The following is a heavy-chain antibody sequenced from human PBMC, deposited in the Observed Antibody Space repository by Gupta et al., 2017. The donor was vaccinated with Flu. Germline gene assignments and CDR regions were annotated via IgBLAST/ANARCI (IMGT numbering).Heavy chain of an antibody. D-gene: IGHD6-19*01. CDR2: INHSGST. Sequence: QVQLQQWGAGLLKPSETLSLTCAVYGGSFSGYYWSWIRQPPGKGLEWIGEINHSGSTNYNPSLKSRVTISVDTSKNQFSLKLSSVTAADTAVYYCARVPRRPGIIAVAGRYYFDYWGQGTLVTVSS. J-gene: IGHJ4*02. CDR3: ARVPRRPGIIAVAGRYYFDY. CDR1: GGSFSGYY. V-gene: IGHV4-34*01.